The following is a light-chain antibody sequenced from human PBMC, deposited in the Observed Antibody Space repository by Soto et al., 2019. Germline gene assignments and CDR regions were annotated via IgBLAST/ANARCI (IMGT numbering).Light chain of an antibody. J-gene: IGLJ1*01. CDR1: SGDVGSFNL. CDR2: EVT. Sequence: QSVLTQPASVSGSPGQSITISCTGTSGDVGSFNLVSWYQQQPGNSPKLMISEVTNRPSGVSNRFSGSKSGNTASLTISGLQAEDEADYHCSSYSGSSTPYVFGTGTKVTVL. CDR3: SSYSGSSTPYV. V-gene: IGLV2-14*02.